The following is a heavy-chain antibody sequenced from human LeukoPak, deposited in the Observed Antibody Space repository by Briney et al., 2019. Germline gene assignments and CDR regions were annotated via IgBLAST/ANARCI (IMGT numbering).Heavy chain of an antibody. D-gene: IGHD6-6*01. CDR3: TTDTESLQYSSSSWATPYWYFDL. CDR2: IKSKTDGGTT. V-gene: IGHV3-15*01. CDR1: GFTLSNAW. Sequence: GRSLRLSCAASGFTLSNAWMSWVRQAPGKGLEWVGRIKSKTDGGTTDYAAPVKGRFTISRDDSKNTLYLQMNSLKTEDTAVYYCTTDTESLQYSSSSWATPYWYFDLWGRGTLVTVSS. J-gene: IGHJ2*01.